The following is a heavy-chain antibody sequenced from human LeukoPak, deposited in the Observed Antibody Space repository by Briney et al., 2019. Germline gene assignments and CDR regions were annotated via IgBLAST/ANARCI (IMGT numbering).Heavy chain of an antibody. Sequence: GGSLRLSCTDSEFAFSRSAMHWVRQAPGKGLEWVAVIWYDGSNKYYADSVKGRFTISRDNSKNTLYLQMNSLRAEDTAVYYCARDRGGGATFFDYWGQGTLVTVSS. V-gene: IGHV3-33*08. CDR1: EFAFSRSA. D-gene: IGHD1-26*01. J-gene: IGHJ4*02. CDR2: IWYDGSNK. CDR3: ARDRGGGATFFDY.